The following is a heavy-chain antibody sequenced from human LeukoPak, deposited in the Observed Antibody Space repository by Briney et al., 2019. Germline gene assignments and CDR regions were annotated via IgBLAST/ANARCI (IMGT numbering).Heavy chain of an antibody. CDR1: GFTFSSYR. D-gene: IGHD6-13*01. CDR3: ARDPESLRSSWSG. CDR2: INEDGREK. J-gene: IGHJ4*02. V-gene: IGHV3-7*05. Sequence: PGGSLRLSCAASGFTFSSYRMSWVRQAPEKGLEWVANINEDGREKYYVDSVKGRFTISRDNAKNSLYLQMNSLRAEDTAVYYCARDPESLRSSWSGWGQGALVTVSS.